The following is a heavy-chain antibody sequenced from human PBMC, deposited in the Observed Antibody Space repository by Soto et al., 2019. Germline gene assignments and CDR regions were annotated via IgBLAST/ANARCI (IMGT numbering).Heavy chain of an antibody. D-gene: IGHD3-22*01. CDR1: GDRYASSS. CDR2: INAGNGNT. Sequence: LCSKASGDRYASSSMYSVRQAPGQRLEWMGWINAGNGNTKYSQKFQGRVTITRDTSASTAYMELTSLRSEDTAVYYCARSSGYYYVDYWGKGTLVIVS. CDR3: ARSSGYYYVDY. J-gene: IGHJ4*02. V-gene: IGHV1-3*01.